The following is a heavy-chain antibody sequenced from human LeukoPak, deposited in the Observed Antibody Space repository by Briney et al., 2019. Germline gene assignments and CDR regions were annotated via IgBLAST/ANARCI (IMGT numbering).Heavy chain of an antibody. CDR1: GFNFRNYA. CDR2: ISASGGST. CDR3: AKVDSSGSY. J-gene: IGHJ4*02. D-gene: IGHD6-25*01. Sequence: GGSLRLSCAASGFNFRNYAMSWVRQAPGKGLEWVSAISASGGSTYYADSVKGHFTISRDNSKNTLFLQMNSLRAEDTALYSCAKVDSSGSYWGQGTLVTVSS. V-gene: IGHV3-23*01.